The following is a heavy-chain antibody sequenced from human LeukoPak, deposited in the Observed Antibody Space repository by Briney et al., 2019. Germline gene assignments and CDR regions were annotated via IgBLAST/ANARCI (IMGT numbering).Heavy chain of an antibody. J-gene: IGHJ4*02. Sequence: PGGSLRLSCAASGFAFSSQAMGWVRQAPGKGLEWVSVISDSGDLTHYADSVKGRFTISRDNSKNTLYLQLNSLRAEDTALYYCAKDARRTNGWYFFDHWGQGTLATVSS. V-gene: IGHV3-23*01. CDR2: ISDSGDLT. D-gene: IGHD6-19*01. CDR1: GFAFSSQA. CDR3: AKDARRTNGWYFFDH.